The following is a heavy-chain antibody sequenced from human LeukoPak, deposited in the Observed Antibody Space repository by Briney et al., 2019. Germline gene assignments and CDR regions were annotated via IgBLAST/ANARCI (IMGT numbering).Heavy chain of an antibody. V-gene: IGHV4-4*07. J-gene: IGHJ5*02. CDR1: GVSISSYY. CDR2: VYTSGST. Sequence: SETLSLTCTVSGVSISSYYWSWIGQPAGKGVEWIGRVYTSGSTNYKPSLKSRVTISVDKSQNQFSLKLSSVTAADTAVYYCARGRVSSDYGSVWLDPWGQGTLVTVSS. CDR3: ARGRVSSDYGSVWLDP. D-gene: IGHD3-10*01.